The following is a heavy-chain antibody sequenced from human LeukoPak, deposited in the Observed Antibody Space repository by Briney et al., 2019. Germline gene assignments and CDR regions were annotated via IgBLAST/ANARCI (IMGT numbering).Heavy chain of an antibody. V-gene: IGHV1-69*04. CDR2: IIPILGIS. CDR3: AIDYYDSSDYPIYYFDY. CDR1: GGAFITYG. D-gene: IGHD3-22*01. J-gene: IGHJ4*02. Sequence: ASVKVSCKASGGAFITYGISWVRQAPEQGLEWMGRIIPILGISNYAQKFQGRVTITADKSTSTAYMELSSLRSEDTAIYYCAIDYYDSSDYPIYYFDYWGQGTLVTVSS.